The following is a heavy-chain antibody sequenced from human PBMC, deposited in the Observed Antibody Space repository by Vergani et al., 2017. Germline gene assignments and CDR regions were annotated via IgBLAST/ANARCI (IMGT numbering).Heavy chain of an antibody. Sequence: QVHLVESGGGVVQPGRSLRLSCVVSGFTSSYYGMHWVRQAPGKGLEWVAVISYEGTQKYYADSVKGRFTISRDNSKSTLYLQMNSLRTEDTAVYYCATKSCGTPGCQRGYFREWGQVTLVTVSS. CDR2: ISYEGTQK. CDR3: ATKSCGTPGCQRGYFRE. CDR1: GFTSSYYG. D-gene: IGHD1-1*01. J-gene: IGHJ1*01. V-gene: IGHV3-30*03.